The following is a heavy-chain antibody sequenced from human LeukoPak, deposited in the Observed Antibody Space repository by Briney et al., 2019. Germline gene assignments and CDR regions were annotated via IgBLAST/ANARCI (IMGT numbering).Heavy chain of an antibody. Sequence: PGGSLRLSCTASRFTFSTYAMSWVRQAPGKGLEWVSSISGSGDTTYYTGSVKGRFTISRDNSKNPLYLQMSSLRAEDTAVYYCAKSQRNDQQVVQRIDYWGQGTLVTVSS. J-gene: IGHJ4*02. V-gene: IGHV3-23*01. D-gene: IGHD2-2*01. CDR1: RFTFSTYA. CDR2: ISGSGDTT. CDR3: AKSQRNDQQVVQRIDY.